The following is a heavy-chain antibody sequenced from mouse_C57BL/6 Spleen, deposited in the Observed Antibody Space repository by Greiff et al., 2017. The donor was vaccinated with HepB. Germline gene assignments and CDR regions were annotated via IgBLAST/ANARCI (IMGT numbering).Heavy chain of an antibody. CDR3: ATRNDYDGYYAMDY. CDR1: GFTFSDYG. J-gene: IGHJ4*01. V-gene: IGHV5-17*01. CDR2: ISSGSSTI. Sequence: EVQVVESGGGLVKPGGSLKLSCAASGFTFSDYGMHWVRQAPEKGLEWVAYISSGSSTIYYADTVKGRFTISRDNAKNTLFLQMTSLRSEDTAMYYCATRNDYDGYYAMDYWGQGTSVTVSS. D-gene: IGHD2-4*01.